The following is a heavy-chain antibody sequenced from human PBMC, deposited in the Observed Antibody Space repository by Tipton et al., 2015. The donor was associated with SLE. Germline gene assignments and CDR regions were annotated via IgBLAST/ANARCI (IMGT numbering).Heavy chain of an antibody. CDR2: ISSGGTT. CDR1: GFSVSNNY. V-gene: IGHV3-66*02. CDR3: AGELVDAFDI. J-gene: IGHJ3*02. D-gene: IGHD1-26*01. Sequence: SLRLSCAASGFSVSNNYMTWVRQAPGKGLEWVSLISSGGTTHYADSVKGRFTISRDNSKNTLYLQMNSLRAEDTAVYYCAGELVDAFDIWGQGTMVTVSS.